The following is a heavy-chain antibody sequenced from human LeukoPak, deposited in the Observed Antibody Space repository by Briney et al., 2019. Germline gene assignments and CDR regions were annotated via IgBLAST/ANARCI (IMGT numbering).Heavy chain of an antibody. D-gene: IGHD1-20*01. Sequence: GGSLRLSCAASGFTFSSYAMSWVRQAPGKGLEWVSAISGSGGSTYYADSVKGRFTISRDNSKNTLYLQMNSLRAEDTAVYYCAKELRGFKYNWNDMGVFDYWGQGTLVTVSS. CDR3: AKELRGFKYNWNDMGVFDY. CDR2: ISGSGGST. V-gene: IGHV3-23*01. CDR1: GFTFSSYA. J-gene: IGHJ4*02.